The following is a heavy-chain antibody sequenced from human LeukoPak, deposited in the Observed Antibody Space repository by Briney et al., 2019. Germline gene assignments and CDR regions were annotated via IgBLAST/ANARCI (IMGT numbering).Heavy chain of an antibody. Sequence: PGRSLRLSCTASGFTFGAHAMSWARQAPGKGLEWVGFIRRKTHGGQTEYAASLQCRFTISRDDSKSIAYLQMNSLKTEDTAVYYRTRGPIQQWLYYGMDVWGQGTTVTVSS. V-gene: IGHV3-49*04. CDR3: TRGPIQQWLYYGMDV. CDR1: GFTFGAHA. J-gene: IGHJ6*02. D-gene: IGHD5-18*01. CDR2: IRRKTHGGQT.